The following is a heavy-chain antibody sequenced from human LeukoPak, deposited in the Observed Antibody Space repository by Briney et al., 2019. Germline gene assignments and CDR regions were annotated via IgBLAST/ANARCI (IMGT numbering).Heavy chain of an antibody. CDR2: IIPILGIA. CDR3: ARSDYYDSSGYYSHDAFDI. J-gene: IGHJ3*02. CDR1: GGTFSSYA. Sequence: SVKVSCKASGGTFSSYAISWVRQAPGQGREWMGRIIPILGIANYAQKFQGRVTITADKSTSTAYMELSSLRSEDTAVYYCARSDYYDSSGYYSHDAFDIWGQGTMVTVSS. V-gene: IGHV1-69*04. D-gene: IGHD3-22*01.